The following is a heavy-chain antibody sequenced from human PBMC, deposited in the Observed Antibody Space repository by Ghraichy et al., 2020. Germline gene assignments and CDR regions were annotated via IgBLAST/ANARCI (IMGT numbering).Heavy chain of an antibody. Sequence: GGSLRLSCAASGFTFSSHWMDWVRQAPGKGLEWVANINQDGGQKYYVDSVMGRFSISRDNAKNLVYLQMNSLRVEDTGVYYCSRELDVWGLGTTVIVSS. CDR2: INQDGGQK. CDR1: GFTFSSHW. CDR3: SRELDV. V-gene: IGHV3-7*01. J-gene: IGHJ6*02.